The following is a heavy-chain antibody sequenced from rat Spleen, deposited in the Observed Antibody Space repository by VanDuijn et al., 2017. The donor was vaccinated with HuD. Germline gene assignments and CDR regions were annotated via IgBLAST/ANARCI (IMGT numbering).Heavy chain of an antibody. CDR3: ARAGYLRDWYFDF. V-gene: IGHV5-29*01. CDR2: ISYDDRST. J-gene: IGHJ1*01. CDR1: GFTFSNYY. D-gene: IGHD2-2*01. Sequence: EVQLAESGGGLVQPGRSMKLSCTVSGFTFSNYYMAWARQAPTKGLEWVATISYDDRSTYYRDSVKGRFTISRDNTKNTLYLQMDNLRSEDTATYHCARAGYLRDWYFDFWGPGTMVTVSS.